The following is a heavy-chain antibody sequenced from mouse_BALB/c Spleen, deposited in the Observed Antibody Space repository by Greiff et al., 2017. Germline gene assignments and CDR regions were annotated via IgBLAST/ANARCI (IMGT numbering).Heavy chain of an antibody. CDR3: ARGRDGYAMDY. V-gene: IGHV14-3*02. CDR1: GFNIKDTY. Sequence: DVQLQESGAELVKPGASVKLSCTASGFNIKDTYMHWVKQRPEQGLEWIGRIDPANGNTKYDPKFQGKATITADTSSNTAYLQLSSLTSEDTAVYYCARGRDGYAMDYWGQGTSVTVSS. J-gene: IGHJ4*01. CDR2: IDPANGNT.